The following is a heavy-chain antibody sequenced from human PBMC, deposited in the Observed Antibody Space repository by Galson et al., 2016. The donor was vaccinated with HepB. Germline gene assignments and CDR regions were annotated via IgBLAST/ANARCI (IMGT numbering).Heavy chain of an antibody. CDR3: ARDDSHYSSDWYDAFDI. Sequence: SLRLSCAASGFTFNNYWMTWVRQAPGKGLEWVANINQDGSKINYMDSVKGRFTISRDNAKNSLCLQMSSLRAEDTAVYYCARDDSHYSSDWYDAFDIWGQGTMVTVSS. CDR2: INQDGSKI. J-gene: IGHJ3*02. CDR1: GFTFNNYW. V-gene: IGHV3-7*01. D-gene: IGHD6-19*01.